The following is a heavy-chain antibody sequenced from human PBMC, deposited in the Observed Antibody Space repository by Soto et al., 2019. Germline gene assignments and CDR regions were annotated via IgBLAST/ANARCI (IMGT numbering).Heavy chain of an antibody. CDR3: ASPTGGIAAFDK. CDR1: GFTFSSYS. V-gene: IGHV3-21*04. D-gene: IGHD7-27*01. CDR2: ISSRSSYI. Sequence: PGGSLTLSCAASGFTFSSYSMNWVRQAPGKGLEWVSSISSRSSYIYYADSVKGRFTISRDNAKNSLYLQMNILRAEDTALYYCASPTGGIAAFDKWGQETMLTISS. J-gene: IGHJ3*02.